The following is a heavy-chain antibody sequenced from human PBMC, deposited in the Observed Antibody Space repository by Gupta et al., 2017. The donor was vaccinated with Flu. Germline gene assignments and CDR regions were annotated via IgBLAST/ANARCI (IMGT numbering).Heavy chain of an antibody. CDR3: ARDMRRLYSSGWDLPY. D-gene: IGHD6-19*01. CDR1: FTFSDFH. Sequence: FTFSDFHMHWVRQAPGKGLEWVAVIWYDGIKKFYADSVKGRFTISRDNFKNTLFLEMSSLSVEDTGVYYCARDMRRLYSSGWDLPYWGQGAPVTVSS. V-gene: IGHV3-33*01. CDR2: IWYDGIKK. J-gene: IGHJ4*02.